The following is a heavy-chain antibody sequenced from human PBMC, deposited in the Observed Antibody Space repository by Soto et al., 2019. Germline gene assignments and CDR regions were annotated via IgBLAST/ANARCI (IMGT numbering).Heavy chain of an antibody. D-gene: IGHD5-12*01. CDR3: ARRVATKVYYFDY. V-gene: IGHV4-59*08. CDR1: GGSISSFY. Sequence: SETLSLTCTVSGGSISSFYWTWIRQPPGKGLEWIGYIYNTGSTKYNPSLESRITISLDTSKNQFSLKLTSVTAADTAIYYCARRVATKVYYFDYWGQGTLVTVSS. CDR2: IYNTGST. J-gene: IGHJ4*02.